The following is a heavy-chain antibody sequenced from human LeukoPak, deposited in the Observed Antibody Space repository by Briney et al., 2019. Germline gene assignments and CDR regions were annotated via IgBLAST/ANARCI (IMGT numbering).Heavy chain of an antibody. J-gene: IGHJ4*02. D-gene: IGHD1-1*01. Sequence: GGSLRLSCEASGFTFSTYGIHWVRQAPGKGLEWVAVISYDGSYKYYVDSVKGRFTISRDNSKNTLYLQMNSLRDEDTAVYYCAKEDKEYSSTWYNPGDYWGQGTLVTVSS. CDR1: GFTFSTYG. CDR3: AKEDKEYSSTWYNPGDY. CDR2: ISYDGSYK. V-gene: IGHV3-30*18.